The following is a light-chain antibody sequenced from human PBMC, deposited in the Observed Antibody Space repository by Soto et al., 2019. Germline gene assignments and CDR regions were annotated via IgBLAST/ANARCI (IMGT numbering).Light chain of an antibody. V-gene: IGKV3-20*01. CDR1: QSGSSITN. J-gene: IGKJ2*01. CDR3: HQYGSSPSYT. Sequence: EIVLTQSPGTLSLSPGERATLSCRASQSGSSITNLAWYQQKPGQAPRLLIYGASSRATGIPDRFSGSGSGTDFTLTISRLDPEDFAVYYCHQYGSSPSYTFGQGTKLEIK. CDR2: GAS.